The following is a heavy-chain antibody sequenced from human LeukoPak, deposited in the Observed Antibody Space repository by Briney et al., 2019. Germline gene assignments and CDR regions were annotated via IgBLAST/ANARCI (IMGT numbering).Heavy chain of an antibody. CDR2: IYSGGTT. J-gene: IGHJ4*02. CDR3: ASMEGDYGPYYFDC. Sequence: GGSLRPSCAASGFTVNSNYMSWVRQAPGKGLEWVSVIYSGGTTYYADSVKGRFTISRDNSKNTLYLQMNSLRVEDAAVYYCASMEGDYGPYYFDCWGQGTLVTVSS. CDR1: GFTVNSNY. V-gene: IGHV3-53*01. D-gene: IGHD4-17*01.